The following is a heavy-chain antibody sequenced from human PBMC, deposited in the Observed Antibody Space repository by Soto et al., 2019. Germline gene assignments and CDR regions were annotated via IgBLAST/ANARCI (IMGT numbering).Heavy chain of an antibody. V-gene: IGHV1-58*02. J-gene: IGHJ6*03. CDR3: AASSAAVYYDFWSGPGGAYYYMDV. CDR2: IVVGSGNT. D-gene: IGHD3-3*01. Sequence: ASVKVSCKASGFTFTSSAMQWVRQARGQRLEWIGWIVVGSGNTNYAQKFQERVTITRDMSKSTAYMELSSLGSEEPAVYYCAASSAAVYYDFWSGPGGAYYYMDVWGKGTTVTVSS. CDR1: GFTFTSSA.